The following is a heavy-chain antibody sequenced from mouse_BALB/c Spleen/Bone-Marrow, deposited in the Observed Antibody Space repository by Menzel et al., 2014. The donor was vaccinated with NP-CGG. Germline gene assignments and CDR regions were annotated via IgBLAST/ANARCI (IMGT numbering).Heavy chain of an antibody. CDR3: ARSYDYDGNYAMDY. D-gene: IGHD2-4*01. V-gene: IGHV1S56*01. CDR1: GYTFTSYC. J-gene: IGHJ4*01. CDR2: IYPGNVNT. Sequence: VKLMESGPELVKPGASVRISCKASGYTFTSYCIHWVKQRPGQGLEWIGWIYPGNVNTKYNEKFKGKATLTADKSSSTAYKQVSSLTSEDSAVYFCARSYDYDGNYAMDYWGQGTSVTVSS.